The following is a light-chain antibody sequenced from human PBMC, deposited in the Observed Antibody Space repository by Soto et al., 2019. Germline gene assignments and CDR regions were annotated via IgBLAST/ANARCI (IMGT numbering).Light chain of an antibody. CDR1: QRISTW. Sequence: DIPMTQSPSTLSASVGDRVTITCRASQRISTWLAWYQQKPGTAPKLLIYKASTLGSGVPSRFSGSGSGTEFPLTISSLQPDDSAPYYCQQYNDYSTFGVGTKVEIK. J-gene: IGKJ4*01. CDR2: KAS. V-gene: IGKV1-5*03. CDR3: QQYNDYST.